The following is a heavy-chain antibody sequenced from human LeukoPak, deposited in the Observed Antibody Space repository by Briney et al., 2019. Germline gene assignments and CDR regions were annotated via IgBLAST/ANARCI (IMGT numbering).Heavy chain of an antibody. D-gene: IGHD3-9*01. J-gene: IGHJ4*02. Sequence: PSETLSLTCTVSGGSISSYYWSWIRQPPGKGLEWIGYIYYSGSTNYNPSLKSRVTISVDASKNQFSLKLSSVTAADTAVYYCARDYTGFDILTGYYWWGGFDYWGQGTLVTVSS. CDR1: GGSISSYY. V-gene: IGHV4-59*01. CDR3: ARDYTGFDILTGYYWWGGFDY. CDR2: IYYSGST.